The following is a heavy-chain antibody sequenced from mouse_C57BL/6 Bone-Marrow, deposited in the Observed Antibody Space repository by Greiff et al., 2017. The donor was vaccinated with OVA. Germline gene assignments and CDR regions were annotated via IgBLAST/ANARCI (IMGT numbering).Heavy chain of an antibody. J-gene: IGHJ2*01. CDR1: GSTFTDYE. D-gene: IGHD1-1*02. CDR2: IDPETGGT. CDR3: TKGWRRDY. Sequence: QVQLQQPGAELVRPGASVTLSCKASGSTFTDYELHWVKQTPVHGLEWIGAIDPETGGTAYNQKFKGKARLTADKSSSTAYMQLRSLTSEDSTVYCCTKGWRRDYWGQGTTLTVSS. V-gene: IGHV1-15*01.